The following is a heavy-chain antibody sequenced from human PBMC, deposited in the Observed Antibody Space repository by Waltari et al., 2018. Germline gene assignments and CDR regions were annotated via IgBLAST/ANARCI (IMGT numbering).Heavy chain of an antibody. CDR2: IKQDGSEK. V-gene: IGHV3-7*01. J-gene: IGHJ6*02. CDR1: GFTFSSYW. CDR3: ARDSSGWAYYYYGMDV. Sequence: EVQLVESGGGLVQPGGSLRLSCAASGFTFSSYWMRWVRQAPGKGLEWVANIKQDGSEKYYVDSVKGRFTISRDNAKNSLYLQMNSLRAEDTAVYYCARDSSGWAYYYYGMDVWGQGTTVTVSS. D-gene: IGHD6-19*01.